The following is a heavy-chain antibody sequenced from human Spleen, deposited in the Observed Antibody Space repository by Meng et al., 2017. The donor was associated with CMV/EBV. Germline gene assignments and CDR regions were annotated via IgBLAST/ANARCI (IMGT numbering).Heavy chain of an antibody. CDR1: GFTFGDYA. CDR2: IRSKAYGETT. D-gene: IGHD3-3*01. J-gene: IGHJ5*02. Sequence: GESLKISCTASGFTFGDYAMSWVRQAPGKGLEWVSFIRSKAYGETTEYAASVKGRFTISKDNTKRIAYLKMHSLKNEDTAVYYCTRLWSIGGFDPWGQGTLVTVSS. CDR3: TRLWSIGGFDP. V-gene: IGHV3-49*04.